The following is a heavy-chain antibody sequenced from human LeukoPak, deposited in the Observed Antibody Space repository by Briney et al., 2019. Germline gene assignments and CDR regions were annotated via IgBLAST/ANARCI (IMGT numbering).Heavy chain of an antibody. CDR1: GFTFSLYW. CDR3: VPLNWNPPGDFDR. J-gene: IGHJ4*02. Sequence: SGGSLRLSCVVSGFTFSLYWMNWVRQAPGKGLEWVANIKEDGSDKYYVDSVKGRFSISKDNAKNSLYLQMNSLRVEDTAVYYCVPLNWNPPGDFDRWGQGTLVTVSS. D-gene: IGHD1-20*01. V-gene: IGHV3-7*01. CDR2: IKEDGSDK.